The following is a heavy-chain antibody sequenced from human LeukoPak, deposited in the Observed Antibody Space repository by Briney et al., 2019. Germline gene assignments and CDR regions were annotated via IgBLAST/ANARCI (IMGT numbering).Heavy chain of an antibody. D-gene: IGHD3-16*02. Sequence: SETLSLTCAVYGGSFSGYYWNWIRQPPGKGLEWIGEINHSGSTNYNPSLKSRVTISVDTSKNQFSLKLSSVTAADTAVYYCASGLGELSFSRINVDYFDYWGQGTLVTVSS. V-gene: IGHV4-34*01. CDR3: ASGLGELSFSRINVDYFDY. CDR2: INHSGST. CDR1: GGSFSGYY. J-gene: IGHJ4*02.